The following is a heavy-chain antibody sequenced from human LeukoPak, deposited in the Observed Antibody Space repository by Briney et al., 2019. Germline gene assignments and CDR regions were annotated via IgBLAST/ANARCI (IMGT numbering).Heavy chain of an antibody. D-gene: IGHD6-19*01. CDR1: GFTFSSYA. CDR2: ISASGGTT. CDR3: ARRGGSGWYCDY. Sequence: GGSLRLSCAASGFTFSSYAMSWVRQAPGKGLEWVSAISASGGTTYYADSVKGRFTISRDNSKNTLYLQTNSLRADDTAVYYCARRGGSGWYCDYWGQGTLVTVSS. V-gene: IGHV3-23*01. J-gene: IGHJ4*02.